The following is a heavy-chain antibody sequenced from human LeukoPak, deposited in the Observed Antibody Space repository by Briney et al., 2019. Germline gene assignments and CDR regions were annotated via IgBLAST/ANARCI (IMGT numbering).Heavy chain of an antibody. D-gene: IGHD2-15*01. CDR3: ARYCSGGSCCSYFDY. V-gene: IGHV1-69*06. J-gene: IGHJ4*02. CDR1: GGTFSSYA. CDR2: IIPIFGTA. Sequence: SVKVSCKASGGTFSSYAISWVRQAPGQGLEWMGGIIPIFGTANYAQKFQGRVTITADKSTSTAYMELSSLRSEDTAVYYCARYCSGGSCCSYFDYWGQGTLVTVSS.